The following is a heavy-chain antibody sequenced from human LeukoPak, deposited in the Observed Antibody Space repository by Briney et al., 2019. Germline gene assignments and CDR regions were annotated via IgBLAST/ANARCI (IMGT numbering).Heavy chain of an antibody. CDR2: IYYSGRT. D-gene: IGHD6-19*01. V-gene: IGHV4-59*08. CDR3: ARQGSTGWIFDY. Sequence: SETLSLTCTGSGVSISSYYWSWLRQPPGKGLEWIGHIYYSGRTNYNPSLKSPVTISVDTSENQFSLKLSSVTAADTAVYYCARQGSTGWIFDYWGQGTLVTVSS. J-gene: IGHJ4*02. CDR1: GVSISSYY.